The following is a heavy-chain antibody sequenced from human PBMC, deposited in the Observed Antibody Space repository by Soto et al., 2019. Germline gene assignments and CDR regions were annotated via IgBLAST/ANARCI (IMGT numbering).Heavy chain of an antibody. CDR2: IYPGDSDT. J-gene: IGHJ5*02. D-gene: IGHD1-1*01. Sequence: EVQLVQSGAEVKKPGESLKISCKGSGYRFTNYWIGWVRQMPGKGLEWVGIIYPGDSDTQYSPSFQGHVTISADKSINTAYLQWNSLQASDTAIYYCATRIAHKEPPSSRPDPPWLDPWGQGTLVTISS. CDR1: GYRFTNYW. V-gene: IGHV5-51*01. CDR3: ATRIAHKEPPSSRPDPPWLDP.